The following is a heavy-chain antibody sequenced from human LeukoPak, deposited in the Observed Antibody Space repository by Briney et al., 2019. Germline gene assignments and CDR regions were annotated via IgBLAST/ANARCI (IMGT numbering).Heavy chain of an antibody. CDR2: IYYSGST. D-gene: IGHD5-18*01. J-gene: IGHJ4*02. CDR3: ARVVYSYGYAIDY. Sequence: SETLSLTCTVSGGSISSSSYYWGWIRQPPGKGLEWIGSIYYSGSTYYNPSLKSRVTISVDTSKNQFSLKLSSVTAADTAVYCCARVVYSYGYAIDYWGQGTLVTVSS. V-gene: IGHV4-39*07. CDR1: GGSISSSSYY.